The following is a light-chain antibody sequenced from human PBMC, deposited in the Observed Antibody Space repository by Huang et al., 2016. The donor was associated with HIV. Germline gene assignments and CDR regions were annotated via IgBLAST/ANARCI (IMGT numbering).Light chain of an antibody. J-gene: IGKJ2*01. CDR1: QGIGTW. CDR2: STS. Sequence: DIQLTQSPSSVSASVGDRVTITCRASQGIGTWLAWYQQKPGKAPKLLIYSTSSLQRGVPARFSGSGSGADFTLTISSLQPEDFATYYCQQANSFPYTFGQGTKLEIK. CDR3: QQANSFPYT. V-gene: IGKV1-12*01.